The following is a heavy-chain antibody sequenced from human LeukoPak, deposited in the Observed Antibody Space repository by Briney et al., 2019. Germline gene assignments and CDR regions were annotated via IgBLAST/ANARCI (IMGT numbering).Heavy chain of an antibody. CDR3: AREDVIGGFDY. V-gene: IGHV3-21*01. D-gene: IGHD3-16*02. CDR2: ISSSSSYI. Sequence: GGSLRLPCAASGFTFSSYSMNWVRQAPGKGLEWVSSISSSSSYIYYADSVKGRFTISRDNAKNSLYLQTNSLRAEDTAVHYCAREDVIGGFDYWGQGTLVTVSS. J-gene: IGHJ4*02. CDR1: GFTFSSYS.